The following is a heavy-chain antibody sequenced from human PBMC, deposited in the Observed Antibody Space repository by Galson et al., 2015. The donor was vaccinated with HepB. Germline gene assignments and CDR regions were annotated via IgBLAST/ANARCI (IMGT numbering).Heavy chain of an antibody. Sequence: TLSLTCTVSGGSINSDAYYWSWIRQHPGKGLEWIAYIYYSGTTYYNPSLTSRVAISLDTSKNQFSLKLSSVTAADTAVYYCARFHTVSTRYFDYWGQGALVTVSS. D-gene: IGHD4-17*01. V-gene: IGHV4-31*03. J-gene: IGHJ4*02. CDR1: GGSINSDAYY. CDR2: IYYSGTT. CDR3: ARFHTVSTRYFDY.